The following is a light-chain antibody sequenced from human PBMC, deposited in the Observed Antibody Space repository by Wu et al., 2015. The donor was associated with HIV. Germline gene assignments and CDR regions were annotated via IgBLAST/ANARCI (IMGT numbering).Light chain of an antibody. CDR2: GAS. V-gene: IGKV3-20*01. CDR3: QQYGSSPWT. Sequence: EIVLTQSPGTLSLSPGERATLSCRASQSVSSSYLAWYQQKPGQAPRLLIYGASRRATGIPDRFSGSGSGTDFILTISRLEPEDFAVYYCQQYGSSPWTFGQGTKVEIK. CDR1: QSVSSSY. J-gene: IGKJ1*01.